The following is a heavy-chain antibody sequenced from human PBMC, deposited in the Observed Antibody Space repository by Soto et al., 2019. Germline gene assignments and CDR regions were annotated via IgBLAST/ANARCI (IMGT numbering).Heavy chain of an antibody. J-gene: IGHJ6*02. Sequence: ASVKVSCKASGYTFTSYDINWVRQATGQGLEWMGWMNPNSGNTGYAQKFQGRVTMTRNTSISTAYMELSSLRSEDTAVYYCAGGGDCSGGSCYSVDYYYGMDVWGQGTTVTAP. V-gene: IGHV1-8*01. D-gene: IGHD2-15*01. CDR3: AGGGDCSGGSCYSVDYYYGMDV. CDR1: GYTFTSYD. CDR2: MNPNSGNT.